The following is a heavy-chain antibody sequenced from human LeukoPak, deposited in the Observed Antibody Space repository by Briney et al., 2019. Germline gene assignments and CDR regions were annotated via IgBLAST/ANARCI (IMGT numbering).Heavy chain of an antibody. CDR1: GFTFSSYA. J-gene: IGHJ4*02. Sequence: PGGSLRLSCAASGFTFSSYAMSWVRQAPGKGLEWVSAISGSGGSTYYADSVKGRFTISRDNSKNTLYLQMNSLRAEDTAVYYCARGSGIDYGDYPHYWGQGTLVTVSS. CDR2: ISGSGGST. V-gene: IGHV3-23*01. D-gene: IGHD4-17*01. CDR3: ARGSGIDYGDYPHY.